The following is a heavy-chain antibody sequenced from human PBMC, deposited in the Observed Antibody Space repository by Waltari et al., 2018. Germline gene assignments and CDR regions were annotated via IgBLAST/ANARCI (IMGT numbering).Heavy chain of an antibody. CDR1: GFTFRDSP. J-gene: IGHJ6*03. D-gene: IGHD3-16*01. Sequence: QLQLVASGGGVVQPGGSLRLSCAASGFTFRDSPMHWGRQTPGKGLEWVAIISYHGSNEHYADSVKGRFTISRDNSKNTLYLQMNSLRLEDTAVYFCARDQKLGGVYYMDVWGEGTTVTVSS. CDR3: ARDQKLGGVYYMDV. CDR2: ISYHGSNE. V-gene: IGHV3-30-3*01.